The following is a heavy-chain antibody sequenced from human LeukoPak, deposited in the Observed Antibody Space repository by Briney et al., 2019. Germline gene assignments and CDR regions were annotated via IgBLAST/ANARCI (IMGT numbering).Heavy chain of an antibody. Sequence: SETLSLTCTVSGDSISSGDYYWSWIRQPAGKGLEWIGRISSSGSTNYNPSLKSRVTISVDTSKNQFSLKLSSVTAADTAVYYCARGGDYDYVWGSYRQNWFDPWGQGTLVTVSS. V-gene: IGHV4-61*02. D-gene: IGHD3-16*02. CDR2: ISSSGST. J-gene: IGHJ5*02. CDR3: ARGGDYDYVWGSYRQNWFDP. CDR1: GDSISSGDYY.